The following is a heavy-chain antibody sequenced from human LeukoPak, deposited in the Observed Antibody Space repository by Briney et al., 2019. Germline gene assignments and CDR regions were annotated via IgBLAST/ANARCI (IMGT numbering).Heavy chain of an antibody. CDR3: ARGLSSGWYTVP. V-gene: IGHV4-34*01. Sequence: PSETLSLTCAVYGGSFSGYYWSWIRQPPGKGLEWIGEINHSGSTNYNPPLKSRVTISVDTSKNQFSLKLSSVTAADTAVYYCARGLSSGWYTVPWGQGTLVTVSS. CDR1: GGSFSGYY. J-gene: IGHJ5*02. D-gene: IGHD6-19*01. CDR2: INHSGST.